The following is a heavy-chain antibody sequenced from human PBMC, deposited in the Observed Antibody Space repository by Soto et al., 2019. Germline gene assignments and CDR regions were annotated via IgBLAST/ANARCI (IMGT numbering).Heavy chain of an antibody. CDR1: GFTFRIFD. V-gene: IGHV3-13*01. CDR3: ARGRSFSYDSTPPPMFDP. Sequence: LRLSCEASGFTFRIFDIYWVRQAPGKGLEWVSGIGTLSDTFYAASVQGRFTISRQNAKNSVYLQMNSLRAGDTAFYYCARGRSFSYDSTPPPMFDPWGQGTLVTVSS. J-gene: IGHJ5*02. D-gene: IGHD3-10*01. CDR2: IGTLSDT.